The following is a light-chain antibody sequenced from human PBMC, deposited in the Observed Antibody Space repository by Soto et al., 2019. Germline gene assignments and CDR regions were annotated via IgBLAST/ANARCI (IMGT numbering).Light chain of an antibody. CDR2: GAS. V-gene: IGKV3-20*01. J-gene: IGKJ4*01. CDR1: QSVGSSY. CDR3: QQYGISPFN. Sequence: EIVLSHSPRTLCLCPGGRATPSRGASQSVGSSYLAGYQQKPGQAPRLLIYGASSRATGIPDRFSGSGSGTDFTLPISRLESEDSAVYYCQQYGISPFNCGGGTTGDIK.